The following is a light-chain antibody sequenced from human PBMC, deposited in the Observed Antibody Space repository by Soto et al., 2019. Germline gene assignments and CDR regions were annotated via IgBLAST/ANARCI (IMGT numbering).Light chain of an antibody. CDR2: DAS. V-gene: IGKV3-11*01. CDR1: QSVSSY. Sequence: EIVLTQSPATLSLSPGERATLSCRASQSVSSYLAWYQQKPGQAPRLLIYDASNRATGIPARFSGSGSGTDLTLTISSLEPEDFAVYYCQQRSNWTQLTFGGGTKVEIK. J-gene: IGKJ4*01. CDR3: QQRSNWTQLT.